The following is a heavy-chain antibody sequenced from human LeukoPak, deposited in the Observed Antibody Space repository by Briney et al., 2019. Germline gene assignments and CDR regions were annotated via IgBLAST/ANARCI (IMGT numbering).Heavy chain of an antibody. D-gene: IGHD1-26*01. J-gene: IGHJ3*02. CDR2: IKQDGSEK. Sequence: GGSLRLSCAASGFTFSSYWMNWARQAPGKGLEWVANIKQDGSEKYYVDSVKGRFTISRDNAKNSLYLQMNSLRAEDTAVYYCARDLRSGSSLTNDAFDIWGQGTMVTVSS. CDR3: ARDLRSGSSLTNDAFDI. V-gene: IGHV3-7*01. CDR1: GFTFSSYW.